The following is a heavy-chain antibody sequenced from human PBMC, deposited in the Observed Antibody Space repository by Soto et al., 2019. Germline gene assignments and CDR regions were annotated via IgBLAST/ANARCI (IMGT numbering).Heavy chain of an antibody. V-gene: IGHV3-30*03. CDR3: ATDRDGMDV. Sequence: GGSLRLSCAASGFTFSSYGMHWVRQAPGKGLEWVAVISYDGSNKYYADSVKGRFTISRDNSKNTLYLQMNSLRAEDTAVYYCATDRDGMDVWGQGTTVTVS. CDR2: ISYDGSNK. CDR1: GFTFSSYG. J-gene: IGHJ6*02.